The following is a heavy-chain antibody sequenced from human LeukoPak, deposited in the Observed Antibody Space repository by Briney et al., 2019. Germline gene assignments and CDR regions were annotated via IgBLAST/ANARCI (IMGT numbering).Heavy chain of an antibody. D-gene: IGHD3-16*02. J-gene: IGHJ4*02. CDR1: GFTFSSYW. V-gene: IGHV3-7*01. CDR2: IKQDGSEK. CDR3: ARVEDDYVWGSYRYSLDY. Sequence: PGGSLRLSCAASGFTFSSYWMSWVRQAPGKGLEWVANIKQDGSEKYYVDSVKGRFTISRDNAKNSLYLQMNSLRAEDTAVYYCARVEDDYVWGSYRYSLDYWGQGTLVTVSS.